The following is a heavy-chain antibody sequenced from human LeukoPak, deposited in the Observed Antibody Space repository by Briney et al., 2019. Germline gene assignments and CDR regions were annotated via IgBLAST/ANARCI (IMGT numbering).Heavy chain of an antibody. V-gene: IGHV4-4*07. Sequence: SETLSLTCTVSGGSISSYYWSWIRQPAGKGLEWIGRIYTSGSTNYNPPLKSRVTMSVDTSKNQFSLKLSSVTAADTAVYYCSGRYCSSTSCYLRGFDPWGQGTLVTVSS. J-gene: IGHJ5*02. CDR3: SGRYCSSTSCYLRGFDP. D-gene: IGHD2-2*01. CDR1: GGSISSYY. CDR2: IYTSGST.